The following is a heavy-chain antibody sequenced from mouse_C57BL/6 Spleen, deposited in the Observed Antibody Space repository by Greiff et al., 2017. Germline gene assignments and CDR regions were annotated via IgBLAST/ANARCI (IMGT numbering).Heavy chain of an antibody. CDR3: ARERGLRYGGYYAMDY. J-gene: IGHJ4*01. CDR2: IYPRDGST. D-gene: IGHD1-1*01. V-gene: IGHV1-85*01. Sequence: QVQLQQSGPELVKPGASVKLSCKASGYTFTSYDINWVKQRPGQGLEWIGWIYPRDGSTKYNEKFKGKATLTVDTSSSTAYMELHSLTSEDSAVYFCARERGLRYGGYYAMDYWGQGTSVTVSS. CDR1: GYTFTSYD.